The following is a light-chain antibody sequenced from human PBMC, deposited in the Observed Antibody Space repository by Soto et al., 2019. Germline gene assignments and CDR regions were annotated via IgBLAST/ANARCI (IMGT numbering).Light chain of an antibody. CDR2: AAY. Sequence: DIQMTQSTSSLSASVGDRVTITCRASQGIRNDLGWYQQRPGKAPKRLIYAAYTLRPGVTSRFSGSGSGTDFTLTISSLQPEDVAAYYCQKYDSAPQTFGGGTKVDIK. V-gene: IGKV1-27*01. J-gene: IGKJ4*01. CDR1: QGIRND. CDR3: QKYDSAPQT.